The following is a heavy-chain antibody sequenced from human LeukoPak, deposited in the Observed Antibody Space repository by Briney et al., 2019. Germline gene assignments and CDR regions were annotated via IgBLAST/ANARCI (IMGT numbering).Heavy chain of an antibody. Sequence: ASVKVSCKASGYTFTSYYMHWVRQAPGQGLEWMGIINPSGGSTSYAQKFQGRVTMTRDTSTSTVYMELSSLRSEDTAVYYCARGRNPGIAAAGTHWFDPWGQGTLVTVSS. CDR3: ARGRNPGIAAAGTHWFDP. D-gene: IGHD6-13*01. CDR2: INPSGGST. V-gene: IGHV1-46*01. CDR1: GYTFTSYY. J-gene: IGHJ5*02.